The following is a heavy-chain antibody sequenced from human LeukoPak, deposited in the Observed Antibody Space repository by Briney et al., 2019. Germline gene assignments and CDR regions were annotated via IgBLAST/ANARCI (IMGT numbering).Heavy chain of an antibody. Sequence: GGSLRLSGAASGFTFSSHGMHWVRQAPGKGLEWVAYVLSDGSRKYYADSVKGRFTISRDDSKNTLFLQMNSLRPEDTALYYCAKDFNWGWDYWGQGTLVTVSS. V-gene: IGHV3-30*02. CDR3: AKDFNWGWDY. CDR1: GFTFSSHG. D-gene: IGHD7-27*01. J-gene: IGHJ4*02. CDR2: VLSDGSRK.